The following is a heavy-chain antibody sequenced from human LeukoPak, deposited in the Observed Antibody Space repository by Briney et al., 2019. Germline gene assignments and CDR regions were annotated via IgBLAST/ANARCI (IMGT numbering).Heavy chain of an antibody. V-gene: IGHV1-69*05. J-gene: IGHJ6*03. CDR2: IIPIFGTA. CDR1: GGTFSSYA. D-gene: IGHD1-26*01. Sequence: ASVKVSCKASGGTFSSYAISWVRQAPGQGLEWMGGIIPIFGTANYAQKFQGRVTITTDESTSTAYMELSSLRSEDTAVYYCARSNYTETSSYPYYYYYYMDVWGKGTTVTVSS. CDR3: ARSNYTETSSYPYYYYYYMDV.